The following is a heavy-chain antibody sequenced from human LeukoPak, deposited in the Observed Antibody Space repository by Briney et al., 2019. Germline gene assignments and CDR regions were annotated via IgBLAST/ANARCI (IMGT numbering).Heavy chain of an antibody. CDR1: GFTFSSYG. CDR3: ARDGPRVPTIFGTFDS. CDR2: ISYDGSNK. V-gene: IGHV3-30*03. Sequence: GRSLRLSCAASGFTFSSYGMHWVRQAPGKGLEWVAVISYDGSNKYYADSVKGRFTISRDNSKNTLYLQMNSLRVEDTAVYYCARDGPRVPTIFGTFDSWGQGTLVTVSS. D-gene: IGHD3-3*01. J-gene: IGHJ5*01.